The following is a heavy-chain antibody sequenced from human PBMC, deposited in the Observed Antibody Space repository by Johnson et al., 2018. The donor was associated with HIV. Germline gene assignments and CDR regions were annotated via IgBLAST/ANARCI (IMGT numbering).Heavy chain of an antibody. CDR3: ARVAMIVDAFDI. V-gene: IGHV3-20*04. CDR1: GYTFDDYG. Sequence: VQLVESGGGVVRPGGSLRLSCAASGYTFDDYGMSWVRQVPGKGLEWVSGINWNGGSTGKADSVKGRFTISRDNAKNSLSLQMNSLRAEDTSVYYCARVAMIVDAFDICGQGTMVTVSS. CDR2: INWNGGST. D-gene: IGHD3-22*01. J-gene: IGHJ3*02.